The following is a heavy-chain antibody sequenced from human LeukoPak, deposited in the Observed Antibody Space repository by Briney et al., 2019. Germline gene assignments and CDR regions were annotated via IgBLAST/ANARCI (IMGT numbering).Heavy chain of an antibody. V-gene: IGHV5-51*01. Sequence: GESLKISCKGSGYSFTSYWIGWVRQMPGKGLEWMGIIYPGDSDTRYSPSFQGQVTISADKSISTAYLQWSSLKASDTAMYYCARLRYVQVTAAGPERLFDYWGQGTLVTVSS. CDR1: GYSFTSYW. CDR2: IYPGDSDT. J-gene: IGHJ4*02. CDR3: ARLRYVQVTAAGPERLFDY. D-gene: IGHD6-13*01.